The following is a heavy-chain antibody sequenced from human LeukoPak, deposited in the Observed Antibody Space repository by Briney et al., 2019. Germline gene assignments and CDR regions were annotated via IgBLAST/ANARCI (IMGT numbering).Heavy chain of an antibody. CDR3: ARVRDYGGIGEDY. D-gene: IGHD3-16*01. J-gene: IGHJ4*02. Sequence: ASVKLSCKASGYTFTNYGISWVRQAPGQGLECMGWISAYNGNTNYAQRFQGRVTMTTDTSTSTAYMELRSLRSDDTAVYYCARVRDYGGIGEDYWGQGTLVTVSS. V-gene: IGHV1-18*01. CDR1: GYTFTNYG. CDR2: ISAYNGNT.